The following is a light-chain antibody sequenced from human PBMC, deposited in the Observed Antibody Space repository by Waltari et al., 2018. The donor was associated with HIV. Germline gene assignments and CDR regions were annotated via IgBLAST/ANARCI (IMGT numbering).Light chain of an antibody. CDR1: SSNLGNNY. V-gene: IGLV1-51*01. CDR3: GTWDSSLSAFV. CDR2: DNN. J-gene: IGLJ1*01. Sequence: QSVLTQPPSVSAAPGQRVTISCSGSSSNLGNNYVSWYQQLPRTAPKLLIYDNNKRPSGIPDRFSASKSGTSATLAITGLQTGDEADYYCGTWDSSLSAFVFGTGTTVTVL.